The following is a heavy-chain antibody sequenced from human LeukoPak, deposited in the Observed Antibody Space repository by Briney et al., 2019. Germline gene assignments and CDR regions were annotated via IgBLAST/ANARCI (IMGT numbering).Heavy chain of an antibody. J-gene: IGHJ3*02. CDR3: ARGPYSYDSSGASDI. V-gene: IGHV4-61*09. CDR2: IHTSGNT. CDR1: GGSISSGSYC. D-gene: IGHD3-22*01. Sequence: SETLSLTCTVSGGSISSGSYCWSWIRQPAGKGLEWIGHIHTSGNTNYNPSLKSRVTISVDTSKNQFSLKLSSVTAADTAVYFCARGPYSYDSSGASDIWGQGTMVTVSS.